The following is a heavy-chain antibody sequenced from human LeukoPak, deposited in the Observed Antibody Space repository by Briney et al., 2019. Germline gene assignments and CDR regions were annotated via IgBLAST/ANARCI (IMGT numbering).Heavy chain of an antibody. CDR1: GYTFTSYG. Sequence: ASVRVSCKASGYTFTSYGISWVRQAPGQGLEWMGWISAYNGSTNYAQKLQGRVTMTTDTSTSTAYMELRSLRSDDTAVYYCAREARYCSSTSCYGGNDAFDIWGQGTMVTVSS. J-gene: IGHJ3*02. CDR3: AREARYCSSTSCYGGNDAFDI. CDR2: ISAYNGST. V-gene: IGHV1-18*01. D-gene: IGHD2-2*01.